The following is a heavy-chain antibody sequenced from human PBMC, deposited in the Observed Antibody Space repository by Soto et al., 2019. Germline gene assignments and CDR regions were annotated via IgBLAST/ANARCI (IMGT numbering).Heavy chain of an antibody. Sequence: PGVPLRLALGALGITFGSSAMTWGGKSPGEGLEWGATTTDTGGDTKYADSVRGRFTMSRDNSKKTLYLQMNSLRVEDSVLYYCGRQLKDFWPPCRIFDFWGRGTLVTVSS. CDR3: GRQLKDFWPPCRIFDF. J-gene: IGHJ4*02. CDR1: GITFGSSA. CDR2: TTDTGGDT. V-gene: IGHV3-23*01.